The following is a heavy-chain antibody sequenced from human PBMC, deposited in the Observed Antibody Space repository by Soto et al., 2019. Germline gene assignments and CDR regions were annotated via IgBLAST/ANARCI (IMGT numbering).Heavy chain of an antibody. V-gene: IGHV4-39*07. CDR3: AIGGYYYDRSGRDY. J-gene: IGHJ4*02. D-gene: IGHD3-22*01. CDR1: GGSISSSSYY. Sequence: SETLSLTCTVSGGSISSSSYYWGWIRQPPGKGLEWIGSIYYSGSTYYNPSLKSRVTISVDTSKNQFSLKLSSVTAADTAVYYCAIGGYYYDRSGRDYWGQGTLVTVYS. CDR2: IYYSGST.